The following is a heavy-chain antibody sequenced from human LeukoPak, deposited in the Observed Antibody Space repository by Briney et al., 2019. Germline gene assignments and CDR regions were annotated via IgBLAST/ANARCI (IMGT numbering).Heavy chain of an antibody. D-gene: IGHD6-6*01. J-gene: IGHJ6*03. CDR1: GGSFSGYY. V-gene: IGHV4-34*01. CDR3: ARGSNRLYSSSGRYYYYYMDA. Sequence: SETLSLTCAIYGGSFSGYYWSWIRQPPGKGLEWIGEIDHSGSTNYNPSLKSRVTISVDTSKNQFSLKLSSVTAADTAVYYCARGSNRLYSSSGRYYYYYMDAWGKGTTVTVSS. CDR2: IDHSGST.